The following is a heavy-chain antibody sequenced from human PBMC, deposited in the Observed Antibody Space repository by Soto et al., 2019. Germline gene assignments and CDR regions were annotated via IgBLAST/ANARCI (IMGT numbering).Heavy chain of an antibody. CDR3: ARAAHGDYVFQH. J-gene: IGHJ1*01. CDR2: IYYSGST. D-gene: IGHD4-17*01. V-gene: IGHV4-30-4*01. Sequence: QVQLQESGPGLVKPSQTLSLTCTVSGGSISSGDYYWSWIRQPPGKGLEWIGYIYYSGSTYYNPSLKSRVTTSVNTSKNQFSLKLSSVTAADTAVYYCARAAHGDYVFQHWGQGTLVTVSS. CDR1: GGSISSGDYY.